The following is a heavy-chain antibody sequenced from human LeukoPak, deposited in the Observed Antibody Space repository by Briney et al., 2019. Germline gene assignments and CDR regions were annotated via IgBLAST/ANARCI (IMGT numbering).Heavy chain of an antibody. CDR1: GYTFTSYG. CDR3: ASSRKYYDFWSGYPGGDAFDI. D-gene: IGHD3-3*01. Sequence: ASVKVSCKASGYTFTSYGISWVRQAPGQGLEWMGWISAYNGNTNYAQKLQGRVTMTTDTSTSTAYKELRSLRSDDTAVYYCASSRKYYDFWSGYPGGDAFDIWGQGTMVTVSS. V-gene: IGHV1-18*01. CDR2: ISAYNGNT. J-gene: IGHJ3*02.